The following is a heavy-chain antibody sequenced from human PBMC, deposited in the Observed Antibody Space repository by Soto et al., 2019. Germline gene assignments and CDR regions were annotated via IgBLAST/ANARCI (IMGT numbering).Heavy chain of an antibody. CDR2: IWYDGSNK. CDR1: GFTFSSYG. V-gene: IGHV3-33*01. J-gene: IGHJ4*02. Sequence: GGSLRLSCAASGFTFSSYGMHWVRQAPGKXLEWVAVIWYDGSNKYYADSVKGRFTISRDNSKNTLYLQMNSLRAEDTAVYYCARDDLPVLLWFGEPGTIDYWGQGTLVTVSS. CDR3: ARDDLPVLLWFGEPGTIDY. D-gene: IGHD3-10*01.